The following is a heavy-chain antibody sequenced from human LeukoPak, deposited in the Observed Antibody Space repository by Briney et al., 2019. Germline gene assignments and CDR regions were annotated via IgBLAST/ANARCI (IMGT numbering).Heavy chain of an antibody. D-gene: IGHD2-2*02. V-gene: IGHV5-51*01. CDR2: IYPGDSDT. CDR3: ARQQDVVVVPAALHPGGAFDY. J-gene: IGHJ4*02. CDR1: GSRFTSYW. Sequence: GESLKISCQGSGSRFTSYWIGWVRQLPGKGLEWMGIIYPGDSDTRYSPSFQGQVTISADKSISTAYLQWSSLKASDTAMYYCARQQDVVVVPAALHPGGAFDYWGQGTLVTVSS.